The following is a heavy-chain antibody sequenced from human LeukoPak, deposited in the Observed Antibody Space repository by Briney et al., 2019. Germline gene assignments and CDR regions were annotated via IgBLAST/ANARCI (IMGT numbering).Heavy chain of an antibody. D-gene: IGHD5-18*01. CDR2: ISAGVDST. CDR3: AKDHPDNYGYFDY. J-gene: IGHJ4*02. Sequence: GGSLRLSCAASGFTFSSYAMNWVRQAPGKGLEWVSTISAGVDSTYYADSVKGRFTLSRDNSKSTLYLQMNTLRVEDTAIYYCAKDHPDNYGYFDYWGQGTLVTVSS. V-gene: IGHV3-23*01. CDR1: GFTFSSYA.